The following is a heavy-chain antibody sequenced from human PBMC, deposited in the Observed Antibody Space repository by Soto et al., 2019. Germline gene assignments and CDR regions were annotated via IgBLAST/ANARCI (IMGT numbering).Heavy chain of an antibody. CDR1: GGSISSGDYY. Sequence: SETLSLTCTVSGGSISSGDYYWSWIRQPPGKGLEWIGYIYYSGSTYYNPSLKSRVTISVDTSKNQFSLKLSSVTAADTAVYYCATLHYDFWSGYPKGFDYWGQGTLVTVS. CDR2: IYYSGST. D-gene: IGHD3-3*01. J-gene: IGHJ4*02. V-gene: IGHV4-30-4*01. CDR3: ATLHYDFWSGYPKGFDY.